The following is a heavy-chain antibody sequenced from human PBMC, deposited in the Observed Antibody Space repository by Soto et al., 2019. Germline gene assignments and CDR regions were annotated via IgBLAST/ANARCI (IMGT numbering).Heavy chain of an antibody. V-gene: IGHV4-34*01. CDR2: INHSGST. Sequence: SETLSLTCAVYGGSFSGYYWSWIRQPPGKGLEWIGEINHSGSTNYNPSLKSRVTISVDTSKNQFSLKLSSVTAADTAVYYCARGVGYCGGGSCYFDYWGQGTLVTVSS. D-gene: IGHD2-15*01. J-gene: IGHJ4*02. CDR3: ARGVGYCGGGSCYFDY. CDR1: GGSFSGYY.